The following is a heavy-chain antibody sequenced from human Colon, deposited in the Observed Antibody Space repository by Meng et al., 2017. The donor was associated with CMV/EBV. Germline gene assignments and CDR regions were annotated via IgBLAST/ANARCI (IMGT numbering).Heavy chain of an antibody. V-gene: IGHV1-8*01. D-gene: IGHD6-19*01. CDR2: MNPNSGNT. Sequence: ASLKVSCKASGYTFTSYDINWVRQATGQGLEWMGWMNPNSGNTGYAQKFQGRVTMTRNTSISTAYMELSSLRSEDTAVYYCARGISYSSDSYYYYYYGMDVWGQGTTVTVSS. CDR1: GYTFTSYD. J-gene: IGHJ6*02. CDR3: ARGISYSSDSYYYYYYGMDV.